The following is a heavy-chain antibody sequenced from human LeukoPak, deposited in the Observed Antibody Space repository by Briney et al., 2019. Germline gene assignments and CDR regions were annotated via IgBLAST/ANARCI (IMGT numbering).Heavy chain of an antibody. Sequence: PGGSLRLSCAASGFTFCSYWMHWVRQTPGKGLVWVSRINGAGSSISYADSVKGRVTISRDNAKNTLYLQMNNLRAEDTAVYYCARGGDYKNDYWGQGTLVTVSS. CDR3: ARGGDYKNDY. J-gene: IGHJ4*02. CDR2: INGAGSSI. V-gene: IGHV3-74*01. CDR1: GFTFCSYW. D-gene: IGHD4-17*01.